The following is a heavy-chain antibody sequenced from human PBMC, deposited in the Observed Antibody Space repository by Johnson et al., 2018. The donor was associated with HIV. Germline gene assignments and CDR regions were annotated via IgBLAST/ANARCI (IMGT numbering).Heavy chain of an antibody. Sequence: QVQLVESGGGVVQPGGSLRLSCAASGFTFSDYYMRWIRQAPGKGLEWVSYISSSGSTIYYADSVQGRFTISRDNSKNTLYLQMNNLRAEDTAMYYCARDPSRSPGAFDIWGQGTMVTVSS. CDR3: ARDPSRSPGAFDI. J-gene: IGHJ3*02. CDR1: GFTFSDYY. CDR2: ISSSGSTI. V-gene: IGHV3-11*01.